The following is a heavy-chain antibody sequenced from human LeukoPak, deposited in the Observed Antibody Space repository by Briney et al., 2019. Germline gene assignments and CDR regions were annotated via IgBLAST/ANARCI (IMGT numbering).Heavy chain of an antibody. CDR1: GFTFSTNA. CDR3: ARQTGHDFWSGYSMDV. D-gene: IGHD3-3*01. CDR2: ISSDTNSI. V-gene: IGHV3-48*04. J-gene: IGHJ6*03. Sequence: GGSLRLSCAASGFTFSTNAMNWVRQAPGKGLEWVSYISSDTNSIYYADSVKGRFTISRDNAKNSLYLQMNSLRAEDTAVYYCARQTGHDFWSGYSMDVWGKGTTVTVSS.